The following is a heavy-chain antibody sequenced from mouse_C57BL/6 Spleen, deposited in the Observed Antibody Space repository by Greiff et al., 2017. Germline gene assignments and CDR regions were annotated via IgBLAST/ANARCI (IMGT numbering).Heavy chain of an antibody. J-gene: IGHJ4*01. CDR2: IWGGGST. Sequence: VKLVESGPGLVAPSQSLSITCTVSGFSLTSYGVDWVRQPPGKGLEWLGVIWGGGSTNYNSALMSRLSISKDNSKSQVFLKMNSLQTDDTAMYYCAKRGGYYYGSSYVDAMDYWGQGTSVTVSS. CDR1: GFSLTSYG. D-gene: IGHD1-1*01. V-gene: IGHV2-9*01. CDR3: AKRGGYYYGSSYVDAMDY.